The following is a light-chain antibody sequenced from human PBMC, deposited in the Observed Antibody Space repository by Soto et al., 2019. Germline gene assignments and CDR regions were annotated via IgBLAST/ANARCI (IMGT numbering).Light chain of an antibody. CDR3: GTWDSSLSAVA. CDR2: END. CDR1: SSNIGNNY. Sequence: QSVLTQPPSVSAAPGQTVTISCSGSSSNIGNNYVSWYQQLPGTAPKVLIYENDKRPSGIPDRFSGSKSGTSATLGITGLQTGDEADYYCGTWDSSLSAVAFGGGTKVTVL. V-gene: IGLV1-51*02. J-gene: IGLJ2*01.